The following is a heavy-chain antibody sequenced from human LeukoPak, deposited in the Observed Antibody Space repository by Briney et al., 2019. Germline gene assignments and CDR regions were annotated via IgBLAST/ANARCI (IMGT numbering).Heavy chain of an antibody. D-gene: IGHD5-12*01. Sequence: GGSLRLSCAASGFTFSSYSMNWVRQAPGKGLEWVSYISSSSSTIYYADSVKGRFTISRDNAKNSLYLQMNSLRAEDTAVYYCARGNGWLPFDYWGQGTLVTVSS. J-gene: IGHJ4*02. V-gene: IGHV3-48*01. CDR3: ARGNGWLPFDY. CDR2: ISSSSSTI. CDR1: GFTFSSYS.